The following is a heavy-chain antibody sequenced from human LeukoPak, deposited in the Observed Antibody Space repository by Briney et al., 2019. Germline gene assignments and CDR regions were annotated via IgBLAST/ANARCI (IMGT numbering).Heavy chain of an antibody. V-gene: IGHV4-38-2*01. J-gene: IGHJ4*02. CDR1: GYSISSIYC. Sequence: SETLSLTCAVSGYSISSIYCWGWIRQPPGKGLEWIGFICQSGTTYHNPSLKSRVTISVDTSKNQFSLKLSSVTAADTAVYYCARYRAYDYVWGSYRHYFDYWGQGTLVTVSS. CDR2: ICQSGTT. CDR3: ARYRAYDYVWGSYRHYFDY. D-gene: IGHD3-16*02.